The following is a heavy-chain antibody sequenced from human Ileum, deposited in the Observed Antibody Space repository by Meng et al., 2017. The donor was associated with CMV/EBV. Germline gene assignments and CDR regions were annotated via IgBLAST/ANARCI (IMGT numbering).Heavy chain of an antibody. CDR2: INWNGGST. J-gene: IGHJ5*02. CDR3: AREAGYCSSTSCPGTNWFDP. Sequence: FVDYGVGWVRQAQGKGLEGVSGINWNGGSTGYADYVKGRFTISRDNAKNSLYLQMNSLRAEDTALYYCAREAGYCSSTSCPGTNWFDPWGQGTLVTVSS. D-gene: IGHD2-2*01. CDR1: FVDYG. V-gene: IGHV3-20*03.